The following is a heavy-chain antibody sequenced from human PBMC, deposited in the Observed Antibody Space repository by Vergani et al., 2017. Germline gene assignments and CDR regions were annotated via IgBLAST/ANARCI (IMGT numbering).Heavy chain of an antibody. D-gene: IGHD5-24*01. J-gene: IGHJ4*02. CDR1: GFIFSNYD. CDR2: IWYDGSNK. CDR3: SRGGRDGYNFYMDY. Sequence: QVQLVESGGGVVQPGRSLRLSCAASGFIFSNYDMHWVRQAPGQGLEWVAVIWYDGSNKYYAGSVKGRFTISRDNSNHTLYLQMNSLRAEDTAVYSGSRGGRDGYNFYMDYWGQGTLVTVSS. V-gene: IGHV3-33*01.